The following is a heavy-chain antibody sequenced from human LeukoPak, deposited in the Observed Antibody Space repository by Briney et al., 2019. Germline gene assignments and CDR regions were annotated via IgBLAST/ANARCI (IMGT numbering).Heavy chain of an antibody. J-gene: IGHJ5*02. V-gene: IGHV1-2*02. CDR3: AAPGSRMKMRVDP. CDR2: IYPDSGDT. Sequence: ASVKVSCKASGYTFTSYGISWVRQAPGQGLEWLGRIYPDSGDTIYAQKFQGRVTMTRDTSISTAYMVLSRLTSDDTAVYYCAAPGSRMKMRVDPWGQGTPVTVSS. CDR1: GYTFTSYG. D-gene: IGHD2/OR15-2a*01.